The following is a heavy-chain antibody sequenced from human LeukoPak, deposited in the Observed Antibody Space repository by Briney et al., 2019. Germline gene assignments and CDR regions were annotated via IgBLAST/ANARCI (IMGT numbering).Heavy chain of an antibody. CDR1: GGSISSSNW. D-gene: IGHD6-13*01. V-gene: IGHV4-4*02. CDR3: ARVEYEQQLVFDY. Sequence: SETLSLTCAVSGGSISSSNWWSWVRQPPGKGLEWIGEIYHSGSTNYNPSLKSRVTISVDKSKNQFSLKLSSVTAADTAVYYCARVEYEQQLVFDYWGQGTLVAVSS. CDR2: IYHSGST. J-gene: IGHJ4*02.